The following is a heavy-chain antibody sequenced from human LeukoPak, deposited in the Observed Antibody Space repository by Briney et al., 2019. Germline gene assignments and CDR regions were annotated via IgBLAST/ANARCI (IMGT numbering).Heavy chain of an antibody. D-gene: IGHD2-2*01. CDR3: AKETYSTSWQLDS. V-gene: IGHV3-30*18. Sequence: GGSLRLSCAASGFAFSSYGVHRVRQAPGKGLEWVAVISYDGSTEYYIDSVKGRFTISRDNSKNTLYLQMNSLRAEDTAVYYCAKETYSTSWQLDSWGQGTLVTVSS. CDR2: ISYDGSTE. J-gene: IGHJ4*02. CDR1: GFAFSSYG.